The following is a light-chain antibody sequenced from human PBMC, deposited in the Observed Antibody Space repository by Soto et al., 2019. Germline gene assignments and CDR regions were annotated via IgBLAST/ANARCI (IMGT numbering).Light chain of an antibody. CDR3: QQLKRYPWT. CDR1: QGITSY. Sequence: DVQLTQSPSFLSASVGDRVTITCRASQGITSYLAWYQQKPGKAPNLLVYAASTLQSRVPSRFSGSGSGTEFTRTISSLQPEDFATNCGQQLKRYPWTFGQGNTVAIK. CDR2: AAS. J-gene: IGKJ1*01. V-gene: IGKV1-9*01.